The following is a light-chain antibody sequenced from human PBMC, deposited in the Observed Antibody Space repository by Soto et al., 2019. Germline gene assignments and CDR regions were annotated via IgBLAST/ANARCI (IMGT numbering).Light chain of an antibody. V-gene: IGLV2-11*01. Sequence: QSALTQPRSVSGSPGQSVTISCTGTSSDVGGYNYVSWYQQHPGKAPKLMIYDVSKRPSGVPDRFSGSKSGNTASLTISGLQAEDEADYYCCSYAGRYTWVFDGGTKLTVL. CDR1: SSDVGGYNY. J-gene: IGLJ3*02. CDR2: DVS. CDR3: CSYAGRYTWV.